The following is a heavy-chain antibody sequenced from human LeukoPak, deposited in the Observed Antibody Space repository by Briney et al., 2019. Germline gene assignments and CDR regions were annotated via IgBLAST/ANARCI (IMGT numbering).Heavy chain of an antibody. CDR3: AKSVAIGFDI. CDR1: GFSFSDYI. V-gene: IGHV3-23*01. J-gene: IGHJ3*02. Sequence: PGGSLRLSCVASGFSFSDYIMNWVRQAPGQGLEWVSTVTGSGIPTSYAASVKGRFTISRDNSKNTLFLRMNSLRAEDTAVYYCAKSVAIGFDIWGQGTMVTVSS. D-gene: IGHD5-12*01. CDR2: VTGSGIPT.